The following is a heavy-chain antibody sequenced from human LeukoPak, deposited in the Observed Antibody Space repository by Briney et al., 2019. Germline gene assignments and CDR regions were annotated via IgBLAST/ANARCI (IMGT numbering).Heavy chain of an antibody. CDR2: IYYSGST. Sequence: SETMSLTCAVYGGSFSGYYWGWIRQPPGKGLEWIGSIYYSGSTYYNPSLKSRVTISVDTSKNQFSLKLSSVTAADTAVYYCARLLPYYDFWSGYYDAFDIWGQGTMVTVSS. CDR1: GGSFSGYY. CDR3: ARLLPYYDFWSGYYDAFDI. J-gene: IGHJ3*02. V-gene: IGHV4-39*01. D-gene: IGHD3-3*01.